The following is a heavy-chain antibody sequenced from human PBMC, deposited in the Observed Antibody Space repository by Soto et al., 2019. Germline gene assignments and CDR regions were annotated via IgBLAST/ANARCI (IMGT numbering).Heavy chain of an antibody. J-gene: IGHJ3*02. CDR3: ARGSGYCRFSHCNGDAFDI. V-gene: IGHV3-7*01. D-gene: IGHD2-2*03. Sequence: EVQLVESGGGLVQPGGSLRLSCAASGFTFSNYWMTWVRQAPGKGLEWVANIKQDGSEKYYVDSVKGRFTITRDNAKNSLYLELNSLRAEDSTVYYCARGSGYCRFSHCNGDAFDIWGHGTKVTGAS. CDR1: GFTFSNYW. CDR2: IKQDGSEK.